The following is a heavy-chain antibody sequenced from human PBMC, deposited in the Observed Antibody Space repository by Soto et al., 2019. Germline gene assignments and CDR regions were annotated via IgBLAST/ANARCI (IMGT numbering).Heavy chain of an antibody. J-gene: IGHJ4*02. V-gene: IGHV1-18*01. D-gene: IGHD1-7*01. CDR3: ARRLTGTLDYFDY. CDR2: ISAYNGNT. CDR1: GYSFTNFG. Sequence: GASVKVSCTASGYSFTNFGISWVRQAPGQGLEWMGWISAYNGNTNYAQKFQGRVTITADESTSTAYMELSSLRSEDTAVYYCARRLTGTLDYFDYWGQGTLVTVSS.